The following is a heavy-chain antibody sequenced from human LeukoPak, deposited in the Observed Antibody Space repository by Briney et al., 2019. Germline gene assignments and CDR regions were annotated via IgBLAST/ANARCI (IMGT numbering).Heavy chain of an antibody. CDR3: ARDDIAVAAIDY. CDR1: GFTFSSYS. V-gene: IGHV3-21*01. CDR2: ISSSSSYI. J-gene: IGHJ4*02. Sequence: PGGSLRLSCAASGFTFSSYSMNWVRQAPGNGLEWVSSISSSSSYIYYADSVKGRFTISRDNAKNSLYLQMNSLRAEDTAVYYCARDDIAVAAIDYWGQGTLVTVSS. D-gene: IGHD6-19*01.